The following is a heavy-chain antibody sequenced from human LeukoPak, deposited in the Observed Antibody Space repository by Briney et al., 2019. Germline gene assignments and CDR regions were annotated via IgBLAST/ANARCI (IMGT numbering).Heavy chain of an antibody. V-gene: IGHV3-7*05. CDR3: ARDPGIVVAGGFPSAL. CDR1: EFTFTSYW. Sequence: GGSLRLSCAASEFTFTSYWMSWVRQAPGKGLEWVANINQDGSEKYYVDSVKGRFTISRDNAKNSLSLQMNSLRAEDTAVYYCARDPGIVVAGGFPSALWGQGTLVIVSS. CDR2: INQDGSEK. J-gene: IGHJ4*02. D-gene: IGHD6-19*01.